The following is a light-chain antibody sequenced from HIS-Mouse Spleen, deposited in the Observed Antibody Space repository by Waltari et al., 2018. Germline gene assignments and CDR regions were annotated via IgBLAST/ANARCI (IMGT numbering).Light chain of an antibody. CDR3: MQALQYT. V-gene: IGKV2-28*01. CDR1: PSLLHSNGYNY. CDR2: LGS. J-gene: IGKJ2*01. Sequence: DIVMTQSPLSLPVTPGEPASIPCRSSPSLLHSNGYNYLDWYLQKPGQSPQLLIYLGSNRASGVPDRFSGSGSGTDFTLKISRVEAEDVGVYYCMQALQYTFGQGTKLEIK.